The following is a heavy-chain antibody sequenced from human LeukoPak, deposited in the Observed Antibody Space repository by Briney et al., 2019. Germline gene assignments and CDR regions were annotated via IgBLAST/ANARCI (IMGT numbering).Heavy chain of an antibody. CDR2: ISSDGNDK. D-gene: IGHD5-12*01. CDR3: TTKVIRGNSGDDYDD. Sequence: TGGSLRLSCAASGFTFSNYAMSWVRQAPGKGLEWVALISSDGNDKLYGDSVKGRFTISRDDSKSTLYLQMNSLRAEDTAVYYCTTKVIRGNSGDDYDDWGQGTLVTVSS. V-gene: IGHV3-30*03. CDR1: GFTFSNYA. J-gene: IGHJ4*02.